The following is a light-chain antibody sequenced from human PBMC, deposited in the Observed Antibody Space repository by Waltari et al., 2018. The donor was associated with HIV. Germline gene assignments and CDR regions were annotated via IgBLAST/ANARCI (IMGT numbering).Light chain of an antibody. CDR2: KAS. CDR3: QQYNRPWT. V-gene: IGKV1-5*03. Sequence: DIQMTQSPSTLSASVADRVTITCRARQSISTWLAWYQQKPGKAPKLLIYKASTLESGVPSRFSGSGSGTEFTLTISSLQPDDFATYYCQQYNRPWTFGQGTKVEIK. J-gene: IGKJ1*01. CDR1: QSISTW.